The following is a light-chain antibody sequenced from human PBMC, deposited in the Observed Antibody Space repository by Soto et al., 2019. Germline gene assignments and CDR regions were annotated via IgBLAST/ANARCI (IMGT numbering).Light chain of an antibody. J-gene: IGLJ1*01. V-gene: IGLV2-11*01. CDR3: CSYADIYPYV. CDR1: SSDVGGYNY. CDR2: NVS. Sequence: QSVLTQPRSVSGSPGQSVTISCTGTSSDVGGYNYVSWYQQHPGKAPKVLIYNVSKRPSGVPDRFSGSKSGNTASLTISGLQAEDEADYYCCSYADIYPYVFGPGTKVTVL.